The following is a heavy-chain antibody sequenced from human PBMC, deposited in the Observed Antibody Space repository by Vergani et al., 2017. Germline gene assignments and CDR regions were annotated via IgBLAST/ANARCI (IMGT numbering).Heavy chain of an antibody. Sequence: QVQLVQSGAEVKKPGSSVKVSCKASGGTFSSYAISWVRQAPGQGLEWMGGIIPIFGTANYAQKFQGRVTITADKSTNTAYMELSSLRSEDTAVYYCARDLHDSSGYYSDYFDYWGQGTLVTVSS. D-gene: IGHD3-22*01. CDR3: ARDLHDSSGYYSDYFDY. CDR1: GGTFSSYA. J-gene: IGHJ4*02. V-gene: IGHV1-69*06. CDR2: IIPIFGTA.